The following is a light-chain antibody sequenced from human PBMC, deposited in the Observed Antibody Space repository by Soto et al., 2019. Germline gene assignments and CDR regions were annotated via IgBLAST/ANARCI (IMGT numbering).Light chain of an antibody. V-gene: IGLV4-69*01. Sequence: QPVLTQSPSASASLGASVKLTCTLSSGHSSYAIAWHQQQPEKGPRYLMKLNSDGSHSKGDGIPDRFSCSSSGAERYLTISSLQSEDEADYYCQTWGTVFGGGPKLTFL. CDR1: SGHSSYA. J-gene: IGLJ3*02. CDR2: LNSDGSH. CDR3: QTWGTV.